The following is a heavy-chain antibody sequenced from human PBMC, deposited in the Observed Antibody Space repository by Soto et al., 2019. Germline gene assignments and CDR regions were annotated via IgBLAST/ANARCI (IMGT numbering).Heavy chain of an antibody. J-gene: IGHJ5*02. Sequence: SETLSLTCAVSGGSISSGGYSWSWIRQPPGKGLEWIGYIYHSGSTYYNPSLKSRVTISVDRSKNQFSLKLSSVTAADTAVYYCARANRVWNGFDPWVQGTLVTVSS. D-gene: IGHD6-6*01. CDR3: ARANRVWNGFDP. V-gene: IGHV4-30-2*01. CDR2: IYHSGST. CDR1: GGSISSGGYS.